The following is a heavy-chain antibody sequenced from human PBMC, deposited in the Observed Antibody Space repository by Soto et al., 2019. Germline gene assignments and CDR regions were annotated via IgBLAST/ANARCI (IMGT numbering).Heavy chain of an antibody. J-gene: IGHJ4*02. V-gene: IGHV1-18*01. D-gene: IGHD6-19*01. CDR3: ARDLAVGLIDY. CDR1: GYTFTSYG. Sequence: QVQLVQSGAEVKKPGASVKVSCKASGYTFTSYGISWVRQAPGQGLEWMGWISAYNGNIKYAQKLQGRVTMTTDTPTSTAYMELRRLRSDDTAVYYCARDLAVGLIDYWGQGTLVTVSS. CDR2: ISAYNGNI.